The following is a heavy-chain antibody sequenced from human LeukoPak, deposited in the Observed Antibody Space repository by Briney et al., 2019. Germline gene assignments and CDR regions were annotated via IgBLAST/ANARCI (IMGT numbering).Heavy chain of an antibody. CDR3: AKAFYYDSSGNWFDP. Sequence: PGGSLRLSCAASGFTFSSYGMSWVRQAPGKGLEWVSAISGGGGSTYYADSVKGRFTISRDNSKNTLYLQMNSLRAEDTAVYYCAKAFYYDSSGNWFDPWGQGTLVTVSS. J-gene: IGHJ5*02. CDR2: ISGGGGST. D-gene: IGHD3-22*01. V-gene: IGHV3-23*01. CDR1: GFTFSSYG.